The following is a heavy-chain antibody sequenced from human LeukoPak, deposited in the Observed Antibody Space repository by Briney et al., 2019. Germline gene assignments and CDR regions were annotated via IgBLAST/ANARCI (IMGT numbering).Heavy chain of an antibody. J-gene: IGHJ6*02. CDR1: GFTFSTYS. CDR2: ISSSGRYI. CDR3: ARPDAPYYYYGMDV. Sequence: GGSLRLSCAASGFTFSTYSMNWVRQAPGKGVEWVSSISSSGRYIYYADSVKGRFTISRDNAKNSLYLQMNSLRAEDTAVYYCARPDAPYYYYGMDVWGQGTTVTVSS. V-gene: IGHV3-21*06.